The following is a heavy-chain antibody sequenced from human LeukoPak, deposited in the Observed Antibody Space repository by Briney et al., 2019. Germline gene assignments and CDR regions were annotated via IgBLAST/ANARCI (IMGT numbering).Heavy chain of an antibody. CDR3: AKDEAWRPAAD. V-gene: IGHV3-23*01. Sequence: GGSLRLSCAASGFTFSSYTMSWVRQAPGKGLEWVSSITGSGDSAYYADSVKGRFTISRDNSKDTLYLQMNSLRAEDTAIYFCAKDEAWRPAADWGQGTLVTVSS. D-gene: IGHD2-2*01. CDR2: ITGSGDSA. J-gene: IGHJ4*02. CDR1: GFTFSSYT.